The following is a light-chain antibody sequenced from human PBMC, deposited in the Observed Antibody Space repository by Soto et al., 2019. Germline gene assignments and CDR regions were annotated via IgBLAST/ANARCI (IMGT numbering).Light chain of an antibody. CDR3: QQSYSTPPVT. Sequence: DIQMTQSPSSLSASVGDRVTITCRASQSISNFLNWYQQRPGKAPNLLIHAASTLQSGVPSRFSGSGSGTDFTLTISSLQPEDFVTYYFQQSYSTPPVTFGQGTRLDIK. CDR2: AAS. CDR1: QSISNF. J-gene: IGKJ5*01. V-gene: IGKV1-39*01.